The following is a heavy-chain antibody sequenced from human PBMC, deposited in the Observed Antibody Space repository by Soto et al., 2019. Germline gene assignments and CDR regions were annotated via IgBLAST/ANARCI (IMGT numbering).Heavy chain of an antibody. CDR2: ISSNGVGT. J-gene: IGHJ6*03. CDR3: ARRARPDFYYMDG. Sequence: VQLAESGGGLAQPGGSLRLSCAASGFTLSGYAMDWVRQAPGKGLEYVSGISSNGVGTYYANSVQGRFTISRDNSKNTVYLQMGSLRPEDMAVYYCARRARPDFYYMDGWGKGTTVTVS. D-gene: IGHD6-6*01. CDR1: GFTLSGYA. V-gene: IGHV3-64*01.